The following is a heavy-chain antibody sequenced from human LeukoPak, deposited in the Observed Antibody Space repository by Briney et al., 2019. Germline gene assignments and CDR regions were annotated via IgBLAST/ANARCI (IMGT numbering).Heavy chain of an antibody. CDR1: GFTFSSYA. CDR3: ARDLKDSSGYGPVNIDY. J-gene: IGHJ4*02. Sequence: PGGSLRLSCAASGFTFSSYAMPWVRQAPGKGLEWVAVISYDGSNKYYADSVKGRFTISRDNSKNTLYLQMNSLRAEDTAVYYCARDLKDSSGYGPVNIDYWGQGTLVTVSS. D-gene: IGHD3-22*01. CDR2: ISYDGSNK. V-gene: IGHV3-30-3*01.